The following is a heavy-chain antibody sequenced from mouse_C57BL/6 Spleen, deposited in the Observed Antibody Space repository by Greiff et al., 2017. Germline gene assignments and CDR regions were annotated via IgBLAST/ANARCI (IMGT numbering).Heavy chain of an antibody. J-gene: IGHJ3*01. V-gene: IGHV1-69*01. CDR2: IDPSDSYT. CDR1: GYTFTSYW. CDR3: ARALTTVVETWFAY. Sequence: QVQLQQPGAELVLPGASVKLSCKASGYTFTSYWMHWVQQRPGQGLEWIGEIDPSDSYTNYNQKFKGRSTLTVDNSSSTAYMQLSSLTSEDSAVYYCARALTTVVETWFAYWGQGTLVTVSA. D-gene: IGHD1-1*01.